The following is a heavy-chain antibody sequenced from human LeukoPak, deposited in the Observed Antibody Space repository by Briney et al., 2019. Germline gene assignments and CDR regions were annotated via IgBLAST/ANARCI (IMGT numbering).Heavy chain of an antibody. CDR1: GGSINSADYY. CDR3: ARGGRDFYFDN. V-gene: IGHV4-31*03. D-gene: IGHD3-16*01. J-gene: IGHJ4*02. CDR2: IYHGGGT. Sequence: PSQTLSLTCTVSGGSINSADYYWSWIRQYAGKGLEWIGYIYHGGGTYYNPSLKSRLTISVDTSKNQFSLHLRSVSAADTALYFCARGGRDFYFDNWGRGTLVTVSS.